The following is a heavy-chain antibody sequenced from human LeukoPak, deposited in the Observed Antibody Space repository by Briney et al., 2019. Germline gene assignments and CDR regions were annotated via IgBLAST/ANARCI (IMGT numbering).Heavy chain of an antibody. CDR3: AKEKKVTTSFDFGDY. D-gene: IGHD4-17*01. J-gene: IGHJ4*02. CDR2: IRHDGSDK. Sequence: GGSLRLSCAASGFTFNTYGMRWVRQAPGKGLDWVAFIRHDGSDKYYADSVKGRFTISRDNSKNTLYLQMNSLRAEDTAVYYCAKEKKVTTSFDFGDYWGQGTLVTVSS. CDR1: GFTFNTYG. V-gene: IGHV3-30*02.